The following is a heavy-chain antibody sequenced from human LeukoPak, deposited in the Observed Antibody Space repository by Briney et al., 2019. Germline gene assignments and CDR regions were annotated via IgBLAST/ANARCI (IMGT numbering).Heavy chain of an antibody. Sequence: PGGSLRLSCAASGFTFSSYSMNWVRQAPGKGLEWVSYISSSSSTIYYADSVKGRFTISRDNAKNSLYLQMNSLRAEDTAVYYCARDFQDYFGGLRDAFDIWGQGTMVTVSS. J-gene: IGHJ3*02. CDR3: ARDFQDYFGGLRDAFDI. D-gene: IGHD3-10*01. V-gene: IGHV3-48*04. CDR2: ISSSSSTI. CDR1: GFTFSSYS.